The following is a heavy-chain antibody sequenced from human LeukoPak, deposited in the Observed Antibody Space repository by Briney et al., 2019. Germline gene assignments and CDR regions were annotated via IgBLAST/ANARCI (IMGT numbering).Heavy chain of an antibody. J-gene: IGHJ3*01. CDR3: ARRWVYDKRAFDA. Sequence: SETLSLTCTVSSGSISSYYWSWIRQPPGKGLEWIGYIYYTGTTDSNPSLESRVTISLDTSKNQFSLNLSSVTAADTAVYYCARRWVYDKRAFDAWGQGTMVTVSS. CDR1: SGSISSYY. D-gene: IGHD3-16*01. CDR2: IYYTGTT. V-gene: IGHV4-59*08.